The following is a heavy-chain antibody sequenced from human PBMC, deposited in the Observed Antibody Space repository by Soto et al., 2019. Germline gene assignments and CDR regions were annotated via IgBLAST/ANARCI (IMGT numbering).Heavy chain of an antibody. Sequence: QVQLVQSGAEVKKPGTSVKVSCKASGYSFATYAIHWVRQAPGQGLEWMGWINPATGNTEDSDKFQDRVTFTRDTSATTPYMELRGLRSEDTAVYYCARRYKSAGWLEPWGQGTLVTVSS. D-gene: IGHD1-1*01. J-gene: IGHJ5*02. V-gene: IGHV1-3*01. CDR2: INPATGNT. CDR1: GYSFATYA. CDR3: ARRYKSAGWLEP.